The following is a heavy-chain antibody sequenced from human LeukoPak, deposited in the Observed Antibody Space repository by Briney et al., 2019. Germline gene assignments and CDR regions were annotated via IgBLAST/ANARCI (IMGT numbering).Heavy chain of an antibody. CDR2: IGNSGGRT. CDR3: AKRASGSGTSLYHFDY. D-gene: IGHD3-10*01. CDR1: GFTFSTYA. Sequence: GGSLTPSCAASGFTFSTYAMSWVRQAPGKGLEWVSVIGNSGGRTFYADSVKGRFTISRDNSRNTVHLQMNFLRAEDTAVYFCAKRASGSGTSLYHFDYWGQGALVTVSS. J-gene: IGHJ4*02. V-gene: IGHV3-23*01.